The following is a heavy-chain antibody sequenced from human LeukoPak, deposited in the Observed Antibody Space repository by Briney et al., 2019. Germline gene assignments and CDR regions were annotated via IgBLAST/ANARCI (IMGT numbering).Heavy chain of an antibody. CDR3: ARSVQRVTHDGFDI. J-gene: IGHJ3*02. CDR1: GGSISSGDFY. Sequence: SETLSLTCTVSGGSISSGDFYWNWHRQHQGQGLEWIVYIHYSTSTNHNPSLSSRLTIAVDTSKNQFSLKLSAVTAADTAVYYCARSVQRVTHDGFDIWGQGTIVTVSS. CDR2: IHYSTST. V-gene: IGHV4-31*03. D-gene: IGHD3-10*01.